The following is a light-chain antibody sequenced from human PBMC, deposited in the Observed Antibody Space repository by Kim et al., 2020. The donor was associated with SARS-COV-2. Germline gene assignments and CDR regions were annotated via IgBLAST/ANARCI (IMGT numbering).Light chain of an antibody. V-gene: IGKV2-28*01. CDR2: LGS. Sequence: DIVMTQSPLSLPVTPGEPVSISCRSSQSLLHSNGYNYLDWYLQKPGQSPQLLIYLGSNRASGVPDRFSGSGSGTDFTLKISRVEAEDVGVYYCMQALQTPNSFGQGTKLEI. J-gene: IGKJ2*03. CDR3: MQALQTPNS. CDR1: QSLLHSNGYNY.